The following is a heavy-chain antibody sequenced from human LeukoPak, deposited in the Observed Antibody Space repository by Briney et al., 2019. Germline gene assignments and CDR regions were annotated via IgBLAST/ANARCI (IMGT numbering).Heavy chain of an antibody. CDR2: IYYSGSA. V-gene: IGHV4-59*08. CDR3: ARTITMVRGVTLVAHDY. CDR1: GGSISSYY. D-gene: IGHD3-10*01. Sequence: SETLSLTCTVSGGSISSYYWSWIRQPPGKGLEWIGYIYYSGSANYNPSLKSRVTISVDTSKNQFSLKLSSVTAADTAVYYCARTITMVRGVTLVAHDYWGQGTLVTVSS. J-gene: IGHJ4*02.